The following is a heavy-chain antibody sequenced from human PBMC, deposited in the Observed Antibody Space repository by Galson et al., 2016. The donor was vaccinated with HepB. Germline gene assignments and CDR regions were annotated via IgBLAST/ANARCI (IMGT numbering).Heavy chain of an antibody. Sequence: SLRLSCAAPGFTFNDYAMHWVRQAPGKGLEWVAVISFDGSIKYYADSVKGRFTISRDNSKNTVYLQMNSLRPEDTSVYYCAGAGLLTGDSPDMDNWGQGFLVTVSA. CDR2: ISFDGSIK. V-gene: IGHV3-30*04. CDR3: AGAGLLTGDSPDMDN. J-gene: IGHJ4*02. D-gene: IGHD3-9*01. CDR1: GFTFNDYA.